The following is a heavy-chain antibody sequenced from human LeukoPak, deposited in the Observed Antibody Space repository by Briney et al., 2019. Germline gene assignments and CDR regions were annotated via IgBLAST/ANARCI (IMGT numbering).Heavy chain of an antibody. V-gene: IGHV3-30*01. CDR2: ISYDGSNK. J-gene: IGHJ6*03. CDR1: GFTFGSYA. D-gene: IGHD2-2*01. Sequence: GRSLRLSCAASGFTFGSYAMHWVRQAPGKGLEWVAVISYDGSNKYYADSVKGRFTISRDNSKNTLYLQMNSLRAEDTAVYYCAREGVVVPAAMGDYYYYMDVRGKGTTVTVSS. CDR3: AREGVVVPAAMGDYYYYMDV.